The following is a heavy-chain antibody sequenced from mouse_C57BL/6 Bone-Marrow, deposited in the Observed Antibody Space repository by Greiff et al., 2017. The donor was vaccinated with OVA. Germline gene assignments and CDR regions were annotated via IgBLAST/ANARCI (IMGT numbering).Heavy chain of an antibody. V-gene: IGHV5-15*01. Sequence: EVQLQESGGGLVQPGGSLKLSCAASGFTFSDYGMAWVRQAPRKGPEWVAFISNLAYSIYYADTVTGRFTISRENAKNTLYLEMSSLRSEDTAMYYCASDDYGFAYWGQGTLVTVSA. D-gene: IGHD2-4*01. CDR3: ASDDYGFAY. CDR2: ISNLAYSI. CDR1: GFTFSDYG. J-gene: IGHJ3*01.